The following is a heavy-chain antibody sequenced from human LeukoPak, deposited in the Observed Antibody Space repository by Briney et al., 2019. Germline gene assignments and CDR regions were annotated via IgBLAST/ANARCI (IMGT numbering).Heavy chain of an antibody. CDR1: GGSISSSSYY. D-gene: IGHD3-10*01. J-gene: IGHJ4*02. Sequence: SETLSLTCTVSGGSISSSSYYWGWIRQPPGNGLEWIGSIYYSGSTYYNPSLKSRVTISVDTSKNQFSLKLSSVTAADTAVYYCARRRSGSHAFGYWGQGTLVTVSS. CDR2: IYYSGST. V-gene: IGHV4-39*01. CDR3: ARRRSGSHAFGY.